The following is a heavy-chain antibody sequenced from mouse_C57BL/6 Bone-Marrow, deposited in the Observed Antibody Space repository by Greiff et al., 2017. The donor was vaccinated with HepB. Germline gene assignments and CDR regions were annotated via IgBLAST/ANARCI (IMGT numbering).Heavy chain of an antibody. CDR2: IWTGGGT. V-gene: IGHV2-9-1*01. CDR1: GFSLTSYA. J-gene: IGHJ3*01. CDR3: ARNGGYDYDQTAWFAY. Sequence: VQLVESGPGLVAPSQSLSITCTVSGFSLTSYAISWVRQPPGKGLEWLGVIWTGGGTNYNSALKSRLSISKDNSKSQVFLKMNSLQTDDTARYYCARNGGYDYDQTAWFAYWGQGTLVTVSA. D-gene: IGHD2-4*01.